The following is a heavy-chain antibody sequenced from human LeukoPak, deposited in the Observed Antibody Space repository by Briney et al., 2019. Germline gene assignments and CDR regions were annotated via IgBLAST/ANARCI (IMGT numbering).Heavy chain of an antibody. CDR1: GYTFTSYG. CDR2: ISAYNGNT. V-gene: IGHV1-18*01. Sequence: ASVKVSCKASGYTFTSYGISWVRQAPGQGLDWMGWISAYNGNTNYAQKLQGRVTMTTDTSTSTAYMELRSLRSDDTAVYYCARVQSSGYYPGLDYWGQGTLVTVSS. J-gene: IGHJ4*02. D-gene: IGHD3-22*01. CDR3: ARVQSSGYYPGLDY.